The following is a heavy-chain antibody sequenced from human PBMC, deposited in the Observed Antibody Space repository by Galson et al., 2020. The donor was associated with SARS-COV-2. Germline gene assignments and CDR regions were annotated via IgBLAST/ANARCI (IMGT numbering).Heavy chain of an antibody. V-gene: IGHV4-31*03. CDR2: IYYRGTT. CDR3: ARDVAATGISWYFDL. J-gene: IGHJ2*01. D-gene: IGHD1-1*01. CDR1: GVSISSCGHY. Sequence: ASETLSLTCTVSGVSISSCGHYWSWVRQLPGKGLEWIGYIYYRGTTFYNPSLKSRLTISVDTSRNQFSLKLNSVTAADTAIYYCARDVAATGISWYFDLWGRGTLVTVSS.